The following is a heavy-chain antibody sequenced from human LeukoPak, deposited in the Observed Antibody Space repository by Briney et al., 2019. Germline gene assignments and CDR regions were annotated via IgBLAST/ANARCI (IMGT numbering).Heavy chain of an antibody. CDR3: ARGGWVRGVITRTGLDY. Sequence: ASVKVSCKASGYTFTGYYMHWVRQAPGQGLEWMGWINPNSGGTNYAQKFQGRVTMTRDTSISTVYTELSRLRSDDTALYYCARGGWVRGVITRTGLDYWGQGTLVTVSS. CDR1: GYTFTGYY. D-gene: IGHD3-10*01. J-gene: IGHJ4*02. CDR2: INPNSGGT. V-gene: IGHV1-2*02.